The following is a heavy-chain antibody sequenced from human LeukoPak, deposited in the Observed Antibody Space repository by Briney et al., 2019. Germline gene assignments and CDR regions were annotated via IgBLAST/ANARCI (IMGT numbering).Heavy chain of an antibody. J-gene: IGHJ3*02. Sequence: SGTLSLTCAVSGGSISSSNWWSWVRQPPGKGLEWIGEIYHSGSTNYNPSLKSRVTISVDKSKNQFSLKLSSVTAADTAVYYCARATYDYVWGSYRYTGPFDIWGQGTMVTVSS. D-gene: IGHD3-16*02. CDR3: ARATYDYVWGSYRYTGPFDI. V-gene: IGHV4-4*02. CDR1: GGSISSSNW. CDR2: IYHSGST.